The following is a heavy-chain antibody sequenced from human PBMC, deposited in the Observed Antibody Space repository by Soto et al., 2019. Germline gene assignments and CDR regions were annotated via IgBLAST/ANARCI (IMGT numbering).Heavy chain of an antibody. CDR3: ARQDDYGDYQHFQH. D-gene: IGHD4-17*01. J-gene: IGHJ1*01. V-gene: IGHV1-18*01. CDR1: GYTFTSYD. CDR2: ISPYIGNT. Sequence: ASVKVSCKASGYTFTSYDINWVRQATGQGLEWMGWISPYIGNTNYAQKLQGRVTMTTDTATSTAYMELRSLRSDDTAVYYCARQDDYGDYQHFQHWGQGTLVTVSS.